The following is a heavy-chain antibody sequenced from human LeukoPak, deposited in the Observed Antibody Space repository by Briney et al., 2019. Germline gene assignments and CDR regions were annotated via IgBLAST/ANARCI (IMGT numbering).Heavy chain of an antibody. D-gene: IGHD6-19*01. V-gene: IGHV3-21*01. CDR3: TRQWLRVMDV. CDR1: GFTFTAYS. CDR2: ISSTGHYI. Sequence: GVSLRLSCASSGFTFTAYSMNWVRQAPGRGLEWISFISSTGHYIYYADSLKGRFTISRDNANSSLYLQISTLKAEDTAVYYCTRQWLRVMDVWGKGTTVTVSS. J-gene: IGHJ6*04.